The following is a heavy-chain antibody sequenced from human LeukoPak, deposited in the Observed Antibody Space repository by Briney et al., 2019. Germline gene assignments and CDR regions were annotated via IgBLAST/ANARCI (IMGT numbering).Heavy chain of an antibody. J-gene: IGHJ4*02. CDR3: ARAPRSWGFDY. D-gene: IGHD7-27*01. V-gene: IGHV3-30-3*01. CDR1: GFTFSSYA. CDR2: ISNDGSNK. Sequence: GGSLRLSCAASGFTFSSYAMHWVRQAPGQGLEWVAVISNDGSNKYYADSVKGRFTISRDISKNTLYLQMNSLRAENTAVYYCARAPRSWGFDYWGQGTLVTVSS.